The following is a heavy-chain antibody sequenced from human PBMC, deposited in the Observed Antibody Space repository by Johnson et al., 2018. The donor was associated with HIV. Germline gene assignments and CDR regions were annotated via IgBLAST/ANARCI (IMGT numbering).Heavy chain of an antibody. CDR1: GFTFSSYW. Sequence: VQLVESGGGLVQPGGSLRLSCAASGFTFSSYWMSWVRQAPGKGLEWVANIKQDGSEKYYVDSVKGRFTISRDNAKNSLYLQMNSLTPEDTAVYYCARDFPLGYRWGNGFDIWGQGTMVTVSS. CDR2: IKQDGSEK. D-gene: IGHD5-18*01. J-gene: IGHJ3*02. V-gene: IGHV3-7*01. CDR3: ARDFPLGYRWGNGFDI.